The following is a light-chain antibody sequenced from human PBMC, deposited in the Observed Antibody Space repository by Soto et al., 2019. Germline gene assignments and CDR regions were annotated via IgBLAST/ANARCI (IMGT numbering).Light chain of an antibody. CDR1: QTVSSDY. V-gene: IGKV3-20*01. Sequence: EIVLTQSPGTPSLSPGATAILSCRASQTVSSDYVAWYQQKPGQAPRFLIYGASNRATGIPDRFGGSGSGTDFTLTISRLEPEDFAVYFCHQYGTSPGTFGQGTKVESK. CDR2: GAS. CDR3: HQYGTSPGT. J-gene: IGKJ1*01.